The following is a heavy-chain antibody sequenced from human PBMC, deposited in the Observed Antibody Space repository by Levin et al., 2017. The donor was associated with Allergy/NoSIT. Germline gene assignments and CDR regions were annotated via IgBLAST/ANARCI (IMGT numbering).Heavy chain of an antibody. CDR1: GGSISSYY. V-gene: IGHV4-59*01. CDR2: IYYGGST. D-gene: IGHD3-16*02. J-gene: IGHJ4*02. Sequence: SETLSLTCTVSGGSISSYYWSWIRQPPGKGLQWIGYIYYGGSTNYNPSPTSRVTVSVDTSKNQISLKLRSVTAADTAIYYCARAQTEYSYRYPFDYWGQGTLVTVSS. CDR3: ARAQTEYSYRYPFDY.